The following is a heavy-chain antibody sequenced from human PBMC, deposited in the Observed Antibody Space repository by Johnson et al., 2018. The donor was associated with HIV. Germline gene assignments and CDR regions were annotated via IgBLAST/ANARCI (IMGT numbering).Heavy chain of an antibody. Sequence: VQLVESGGGVVQPGRSLRLSCAASGFTFCSYAMHWVRQSPGKGLEWVSGISWNSGSIGYADSVQGRFTISRDNAKNSLYLQMNSLRAGDTAVYYCARVSGLTFGAFDIWGQGTMVTVSS. CDR3: ARVSGLTFGAFDI. D-gene: IGHD3-22*01. CDR1: GFTFCSYA. V-gene: IGHV3-9*01. J-gene: IGHJ3*02. CDR2: ISWNSGSI.